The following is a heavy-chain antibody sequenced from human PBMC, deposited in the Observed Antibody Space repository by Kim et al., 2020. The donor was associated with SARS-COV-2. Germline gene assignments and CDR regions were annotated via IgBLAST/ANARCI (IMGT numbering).Heavy chain of an antibody. CDR1: GFTFSNYW. V-gene: IGHV3-7*01. CDR2: IKQDGTET. Sequence: GGSLRLSCTASGFTFSNYWMTWVRQAPGKGLEWVANIKQDGTETYYVGSVKGRFTISRDSAKNSLYLQMHSLRAEDTAVYYCARTFYYGSGNYYFYFDYWGRGALVTVSS. J-gene: IGHJ4*01. CDR3: ARTFYYGSGNYYFYFDY. D-gene: IGHD3-10*01.